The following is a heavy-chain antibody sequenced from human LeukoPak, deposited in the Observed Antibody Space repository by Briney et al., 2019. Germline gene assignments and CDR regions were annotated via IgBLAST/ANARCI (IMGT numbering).Heavy chain of an antibody. CDR3: AKDFRIGYSAHFDY. D-gene: IGHD2-21*01. CDR2: IYENGGTT. CDR1: GFTFRSHA. J-gene: IGHJ4*02. Sequence: GGSLRLSCVGSGFTFRSHAMSWVRQAPEKGLEFVSGIYENGGTTYYADSVKGRFSISRDNSKNTLYPQMDSLRGEDTAVYYCAKDFRIGYSAHFDYWGQGALVTVSS. V-gene: IGHV3-23*01.